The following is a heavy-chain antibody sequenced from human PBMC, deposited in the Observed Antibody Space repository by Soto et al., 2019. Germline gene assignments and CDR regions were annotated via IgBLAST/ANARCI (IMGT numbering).Heavy chain of an antibody. J-gene: IGHJ4*02. CDR3: ARDQGLRFLEWLPER. CDR1: GFTFSSYA. Sequence: LRLSCAASGFTFSSYAMHWVRQAPGKGLEWVAVISYDGSNKYYADSVKGRFTISRDNSKNTLYLQMNSLRAEDTAVYYCARDQGLRFLEWLPERWGQGALVTVSS. CDR2: ISYDGSNK. D-gene: IGHD3-3*01. V-gene: IGHV3-30-3*01.